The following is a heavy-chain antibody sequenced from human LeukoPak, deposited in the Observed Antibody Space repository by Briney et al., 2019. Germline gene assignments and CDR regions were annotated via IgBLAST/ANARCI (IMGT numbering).Heavy chain of an antibody. CDR3: AREVMDNLRFDY. CDR1: GYTFTIYY. D-gene: IGHD1-14*01. CDR2: INPSGGDT. J-gene: IGHJ4*02. V-gene: IGHV1-46*01. Sequence: GASVKVSCKASGYTFTIYYMHWVRQAPGQGLEWMGIINPSGGDTSYAQKFQGRLTMTRDTSTNTVYMELTSLRSEDTAVYYCAREVMDNLRFDYWGQGTLVTVSS.